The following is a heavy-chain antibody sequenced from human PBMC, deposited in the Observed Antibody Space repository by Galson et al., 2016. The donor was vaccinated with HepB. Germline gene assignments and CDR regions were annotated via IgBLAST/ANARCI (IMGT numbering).Heavy chain of an antibody. J-gene: IGHJ3*02. V-gene: IGHV3-53*01. CDR1: GFSVSGKY. Sequence: SLRLSCAASGFSVSGKYMSWARQAPGKGLEWVSAIFSGDATYYRDSVKGRFTISRDTSKNTLYLQMNNLRAEDTAVYYCEGYSDPFEICGQGTMVTVSS. CDR2: IFSGDAT. CDR3: EGYSDPFEI. D-gene: IGHD3-22*01.